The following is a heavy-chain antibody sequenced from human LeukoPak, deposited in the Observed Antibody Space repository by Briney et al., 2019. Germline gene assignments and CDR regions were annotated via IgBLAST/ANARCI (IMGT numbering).Heavy chain of an antibody. D-gene: IGHD3-16*01. CDR2: ISTSSTYI. J-gene: IGHJ4*02. CDR3: ARLGRGGLDY. V-gene: IGHV3-21*01. Sequence: GGSLRLSCAASGFTFSSYDMNWVRQAPGKGLEWVSYISTSSTYIYYADSLNGRFTISRDNAKNSLYLQMNSLRAEDTAVYYRARLGRGGLDYWGQGTLVTVSS. CDR1: GFTFSSYD.